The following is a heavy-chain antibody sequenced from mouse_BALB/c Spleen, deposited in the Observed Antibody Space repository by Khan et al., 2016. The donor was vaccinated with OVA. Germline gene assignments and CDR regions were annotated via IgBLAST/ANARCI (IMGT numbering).Heavy chain of an antibody. CDR2: IHPSRGST. V-gene: IGHV1-4*01. CDR3: ARTHER. CDR1: GYTFTSYT. J-gene: IGHJ2*01. Sequence: VQLQQSGAELARPGASVKMSCKASGYTFTSYTMHWVKQRPGQGLEWIGYIHPSRGSTKYNQKFKDKATLTADKSSRTAYMKLSSLTSEDSSVYYCARTHERWGQGTTLTVSS.